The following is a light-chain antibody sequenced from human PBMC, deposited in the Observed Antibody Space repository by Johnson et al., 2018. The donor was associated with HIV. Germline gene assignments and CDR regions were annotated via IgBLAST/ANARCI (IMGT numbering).Light chain of an antibody. J-gene: IGLJ1*01. CDR1: SSNIGNHY. Sequence: HSVLTQPPSVSAAPGQKVTISCSGSSSNIGNHYVSWYQQLPGTAPKLLIYDNDKRPSGIPDRFSGSKSGTSATLATTGLQTGDEADYYCETWDSSPTGVFGTGTKVTVL. V-gene: IGLV1-51*01. CDR3: ETWDSSPTGV. CDR2: DND.